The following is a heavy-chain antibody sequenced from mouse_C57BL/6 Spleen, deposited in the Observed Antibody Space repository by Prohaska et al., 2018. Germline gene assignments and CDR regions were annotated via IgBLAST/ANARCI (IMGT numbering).Heavy chain of an antibody. Sequence: QVQLQQPGAELVKPGASVKLSCKASGYTFTSYWMHWVKQRPGQGLEWIGMIHPNSGSTNDNEKFKSKATLTVDKSSSTAYMQLSSLTSEDSAVYYCARWEAWLLRRRYYYAMDYWGQGTSVTVSS. V-gene: IGHV1-64*01. CDR3: ARWEAWLLRRRYYYAMDY. CDR1: GYTFTSYW. J-gene: IGHJ4*01. CDR2: IHPNSGST. D-gene: IGHD2-3*01.